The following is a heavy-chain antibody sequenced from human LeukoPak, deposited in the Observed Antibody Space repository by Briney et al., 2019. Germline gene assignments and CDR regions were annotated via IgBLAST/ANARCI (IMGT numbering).Heavy chain of an antibody. D-gene: IGHD1-26*01. Sequence: GGSLRLSCAASGFTFSSYWMHWVRQAPGKGLVWVSRINSDESSTTYADSVKGRFTISRDNAKNTLYLQMNSLRAEDTAVYYCAGVKGELNFDYWGQGTLVTVSS. CDR2: INSDESST. J-gene: IGHJ4*02. CDR3: AGVKGELNFDY. CDR1: GFTFSSYW. V-gene: IGHV3-74*01.